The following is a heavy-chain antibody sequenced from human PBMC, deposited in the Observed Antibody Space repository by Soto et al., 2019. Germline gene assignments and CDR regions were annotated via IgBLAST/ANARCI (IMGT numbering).Heavy chain of an antibody. CDR1: GGTFSSYA. CDR3: AKNPENYYYGMDV. J-gene: IGHJ6*02. V-gene: IGHV1-69*12. CDR2: IIPIFGTA. Sequence: QVQLVQSGAEVKKPGSSVKVSCKASGGTFSSYAISWVRQAPGQGLEWMGGIIPIFGTANYAQKFQCRVTMTADDSTTSAYMELSSLRSEDTAVYYCAKNPENYYYGMDVWGQGTTVTVSS.